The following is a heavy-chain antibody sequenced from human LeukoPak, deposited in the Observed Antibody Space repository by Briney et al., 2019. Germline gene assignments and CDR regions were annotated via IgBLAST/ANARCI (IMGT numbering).Heavy chain of an antibody. D-gene: IGHD3-22*01. Sequence: SVRVSCKASGGTFSSYTISWVRHAPGQGLEWMGRIIPILGIANYAQKVQVRITITADKSTSTAYMELSSLRSEDTAVYYCARWYYDSSGYVFDYWGQGTLVTVSS. CDR2: IIPILGIA. CDR3: ARWYYDSSGYVFDY. CDR1: GGTFSSYT. J-gene: IGHJ4*02. V-gene: IGHV1-69*02.